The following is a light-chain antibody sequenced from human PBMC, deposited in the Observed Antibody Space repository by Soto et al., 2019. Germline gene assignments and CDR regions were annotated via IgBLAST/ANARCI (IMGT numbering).Light chain of an antibody. CDR2: AAS. J-gene: IGKJ3*01. CDR3: QQLNSYPLT. CDR1: QGLSSY. V-gene: IGKV1-9*01. Sequence: DIPLTQSPSFLSASVGDRVTIPCRASQGLSSYLAWYQQNPGKAPKLLIYAASTLQSGVPSRFSGSGAGTEFSLTTRSLQPEDFSSYYCQQLNSYPLTFGPVTKVDIK.